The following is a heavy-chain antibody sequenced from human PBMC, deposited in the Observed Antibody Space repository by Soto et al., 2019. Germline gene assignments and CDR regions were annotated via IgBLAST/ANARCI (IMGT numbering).Heavy chain of an antibody. CDR2: INAGNGNT. Sequence: GASGKVSCKASGYTFTSYAMHWVRQAPGQRLEWMGWINAGNGNTKYSQKFQGRVTITRDTSASTVYMDLSSLRSEDTAVYYCARVRTGLGWDYWGQGTLVTVSS. CDR1: GYTFTSYA. V-gene: IGHV1-3*01. J-gene: IGHJ4*02. D-gene: IGHD6-19*01. CDR3: ARVRTGLGWDY.